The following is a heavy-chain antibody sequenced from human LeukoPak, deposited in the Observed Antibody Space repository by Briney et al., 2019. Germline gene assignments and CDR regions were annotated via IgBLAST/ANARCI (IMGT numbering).Heavy chain of an antibody. Sequence: ASVKVSCKASGYTFTSYGISWVRQAPGQGLEWMGWISAYNGNTNYAQKLQGRVTMTRDTSISTAYMELSRLRSDDTAVYYCASGDYGDYVYRWGQGTLVTVSS. CDR2: ISAYNGNT. V-gene: IGHV1-18*01. J-gene: IGHJ4*02. CDR1: GYTFTSYG. D-gene: IGHD4-17*01. CDR3: ASGDYGDYVYR.